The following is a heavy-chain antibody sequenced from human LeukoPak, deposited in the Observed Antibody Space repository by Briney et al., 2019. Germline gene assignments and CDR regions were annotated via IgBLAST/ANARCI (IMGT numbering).Heavy chain of an antibody. V-gene: IGHV3-30*04. CDR1: GVTFSSYA. CDR2: ISYDGSNK. D-gene: IGHD3-3*01. CDR3: ARAREWLLWDAFDI. Sequence: GGSLRLFCSASGVTFSSYAMHWVRQAPGKGLEWVAGISYDGSNKYYADSVKSRFTISRDNSKNTLYLQMNSLRAEDTAVYYCARAREWLLWDAFDIWGQGTMVTVSS. J-gene: IGHJ3*02.